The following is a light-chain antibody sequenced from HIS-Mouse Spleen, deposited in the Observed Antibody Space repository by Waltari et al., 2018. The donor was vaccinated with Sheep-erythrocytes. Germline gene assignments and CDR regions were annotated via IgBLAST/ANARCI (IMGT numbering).Light chain of an antibody. Sequence: QSALTQPASVSGSPGQSLTISCTGTSSVVGSYNLVSWYQQHPGKAPKLMIYEGSRRPSGVSNLFCGSKSGKTASPTISGVHAEDEADYYCCSYAGSSTWVFGGGTKLTVL. V-gene: IGLV2-23*01. J-gene: IGLJ3*02. CDR3: CSYAGSSTWV. CDR2: EGS. CDR1: SSVVGSYNL.